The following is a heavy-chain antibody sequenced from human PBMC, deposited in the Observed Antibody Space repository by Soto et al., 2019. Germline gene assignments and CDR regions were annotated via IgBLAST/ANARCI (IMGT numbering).Heavy chain of an antibody. CDR3: AKDITFDSSAYNY. D-gene: IGHD3-22*01. Sequence: EVQLLESGGGLVQPGGSLRLSCTASGFTFSTYGMSWARRAPGKGLEWVSSLSGDGTTTYYIDSVKGRFTISRDNSRNTLSLQMNSLRTEDTAVYYCAKDITFDSSAYNYWGQGILVTVSS. V-gene: IGHV3-23*01. CDR2: LSGDGTTT. CDR1: GFTFSTYG. J-gene: IGHJ4*02.